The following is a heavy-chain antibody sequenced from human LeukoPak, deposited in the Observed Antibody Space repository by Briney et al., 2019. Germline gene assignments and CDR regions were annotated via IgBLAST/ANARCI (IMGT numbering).Heavy chain of an antibody. V-gene: IGHV3-30*18. CDR2: ISYDGSNK. J-gene: IGHJ4*02. CDR1: GFTFSSYG. D-gene: IGHD3-22*01. Sequence: PGRSLRLSCAASGFTFSSYGMHWVRQAPGKGLEWVAVISYDGSNKYYADSVKGRFTISRDNSKNTLYLQMNSLRAEDTAVYYCAKDSSGYLYYWGQGTLVTVSS. CDR3: AKDSSGYLYY.